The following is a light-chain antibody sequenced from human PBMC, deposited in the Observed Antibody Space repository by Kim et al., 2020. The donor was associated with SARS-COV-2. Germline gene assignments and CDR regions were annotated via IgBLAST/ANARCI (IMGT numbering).Light chain of an antibody. CDR3: QSYDSDNLWV. V-gene: IGLV6-57*03. CDR1: GGSFVRTF. CDR2: EDN. Sequence: KTVIIPCTRSGGSFVRTFVQWYRQRPGSAPTTVIYEDNRIPSGVPDRFSGSIDTSSKSASLTISGLKTEDEADYYCQSYDSDNLWVFGGGTQLTVL. J-gene: IGLJ3*02.